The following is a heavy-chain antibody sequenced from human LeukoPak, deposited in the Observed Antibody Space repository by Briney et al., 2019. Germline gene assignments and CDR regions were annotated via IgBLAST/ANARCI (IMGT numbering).Heavy chain of an antibody. CDR3: AKWYYSDSSGSHNWFDP. D-gene: IGHD3-22*01. V-gene: IGHV3-23*01. J-gene: IGHJ5*02. CDR2: ISGSGGST. CDR1: GFTFSSYA. Sequence: GGSLRLSCAASGFTFSSYAMSWVRQAPGKGLEWVSAISGSGGSTYYADSVKGRFTISRDNSKNTLYLQMNSLRAEDTAVYYCAKWYYSDSSGSHNWFDPWGQGTPVTVSS.